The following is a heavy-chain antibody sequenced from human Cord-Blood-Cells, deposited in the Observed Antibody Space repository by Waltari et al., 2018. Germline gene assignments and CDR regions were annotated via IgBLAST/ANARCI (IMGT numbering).Heavy chain of an antibody. J-gene: IGHJ4*02. Sequence: CAASGFTFSSYSMNLVRQAPGKGLEWVSSISSSSSYIYYADSVKGRFTISRDNAKNSLYLQMNSLRAEDTAVYYCARLDSSSSGVDYWGQGTLVTVSS. CDR2: ISSSSSYI. CDR3: ARLDSSSSGVDY. V-gene: IGHV3-21*01. D-gene: IGHD6-6*01. CDR1: GFTFSSYS.